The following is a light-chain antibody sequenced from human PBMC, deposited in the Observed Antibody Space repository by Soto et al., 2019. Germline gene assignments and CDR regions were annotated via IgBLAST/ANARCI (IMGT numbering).Light chain of an antibody. V-gene: IGLV1-47*01. J-gene: IGLJ7*01. Sequence: QSVLTQPPSASGTPGQRVTISCSGSSSNIGSNFVYWYQQFPGTAPKLLIYRNNQRPSGVPDRFSGSKSGTSASLAISGLPSEDEADYYCAAWDDNLNGLVFGGGTQLTVL. CDR3: AAWDDNLNGLV. CDR2: RNN. CDR1: SSNIGSNF.